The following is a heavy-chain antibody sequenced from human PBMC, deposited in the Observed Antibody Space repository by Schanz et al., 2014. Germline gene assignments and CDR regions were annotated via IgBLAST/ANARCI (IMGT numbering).Heavy chain of an antibody. J-gene: IGHJ4*02. D-gene: IGHD2-2*01. CDR2: IYYSGST. V-gene: IGHV4-59*07. Sequence: VQLVESGGGLVKPGDSLRLSCAASGFTFSSYTMKWVRQAPGKGLEWIGYIYYSGSTTYNPSLKSRVTISVDTSKKQFSLNLSSVTAADTAVYYCARGRVVPAAPEFDYWGQGILVTVSS. CDR1: GFTFSSYT. CDR3: ARGRVVPAAPEFDY.